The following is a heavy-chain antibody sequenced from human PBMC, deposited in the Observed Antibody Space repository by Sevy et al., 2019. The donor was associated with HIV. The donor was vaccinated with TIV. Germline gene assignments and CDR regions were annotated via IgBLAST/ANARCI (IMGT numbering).Heavy chain of an antibody. CDR3: ATLDIWSENPFYGTDV. Sequence: ASVKVSCKVSGYTLTKLPMHWVRQAPGKELEWMGGFDPEDGETIYAQRFQGRVTMTEDTSTDTAYMELSSLRSEDTAVYYCATLDIWSENPFYGTDVWGQGTTVTVSS. J-gene: IGHJ6*02. CDR2: FDPEDGET. CDR1: GYTLTKLP. V-gene: IGHV1-24*01. D-gene: IGHD3-3*01.